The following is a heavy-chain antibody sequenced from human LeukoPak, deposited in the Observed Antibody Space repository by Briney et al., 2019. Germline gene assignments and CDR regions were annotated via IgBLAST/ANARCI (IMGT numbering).Heavy chain of an antibody. CDR3: AKTTAGYSSGRYPGWPVDY. CDR2: ISGSGGDT. V-gene: IGHV3-23*01. D-gene: IGHD6-19*01. CDR1: GFTFRSYA. Sequence: TGGSLRLSCAASGFTFRSYAIYWVRQAPGKGLEWVSGISGSGGDTYFADSVKGRFTISGDNSKTTVFLQMDSLRAEDTAVYYCAKTTAGYSSGRYPGWPVDYWGQGTLVTVSS. J-gene: IGHJ4*02.